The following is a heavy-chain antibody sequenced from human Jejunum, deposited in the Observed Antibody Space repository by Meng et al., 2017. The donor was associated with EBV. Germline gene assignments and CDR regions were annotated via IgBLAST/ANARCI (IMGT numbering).Heavy chain of an antibody. CDR1: GGSIIDNHG. CDR3: AGNGYYALEH. V-gene: IGHV4-4*02. CDR2: IYHGGGT. J-gene: IGHJ1*01. Sequence: VQLKKAGQRLAKPLGPLSLTCGGSGGSIIDNHGWRGLRQPPGRGLEWLGAIYHGGGTNYKPSLETRVTISVDKSKNQFSLKLNSVTVADTAVYYCAGNGYYALEHWGPGILVTVSS. D-gene: IGHD3-22*01.